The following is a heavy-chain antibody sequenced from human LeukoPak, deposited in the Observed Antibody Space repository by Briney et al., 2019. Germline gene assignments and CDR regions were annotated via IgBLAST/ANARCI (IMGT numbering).Heavy chain of an antibody. CDR2: ISHDGSNK. CDR3: ARETAGGNYYFDY. Sequence: GGSLRLSCAASGFTFSNYAMHWVRQAPGKGLEWVAVISHDGSNKYHADSVEGRFTISRDNSKNTLYLQMNSLRPEDTAVYYCARETAGGNYYFDYWGQGTLVTGAS. V-gene: IGHV3-30-3*01. CDR1: GFTFSNYA. D-gene: IGHD6-13*01. J-gene: IGHJ4*02.